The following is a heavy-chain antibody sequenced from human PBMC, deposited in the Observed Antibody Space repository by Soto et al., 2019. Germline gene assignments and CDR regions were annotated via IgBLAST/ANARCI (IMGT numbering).Heavy chain of an antibody. CDR3: AKDYSSGYYAFDI. V-gene: IGHV3-23*01. CDR2: ISSGGDT. CDR1: GSTFTTYA. D-gene: IGHD3-22*01. Sequence: GGSLRLSCAPSGSTFTTYAMSWVRQAPGKGLEWVSSISSGGDTYYADSVKGRFTISRDSSKNTLYLQMNNLRAEDTATYYCAKDYSSGYYAFDIWGRGTMVTVSS. J-gene: IGHJ3*02.